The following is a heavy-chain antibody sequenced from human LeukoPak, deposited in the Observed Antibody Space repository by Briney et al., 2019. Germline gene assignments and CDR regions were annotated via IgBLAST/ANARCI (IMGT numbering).Heavy chain of an antibody. CDR1: GGSISSGY. Sequence: SETLSLTCSVSGGSISSGYWSWIRQPPGKGLEWIAYIYNGGRSNYNPSLKSRVTISLDTSKNQFSLKLSSVTAADTAVYYCAGGSGASWFDPWGQGTLVTVSS. D-gene: IGHD2-8*02. V-gene: IGHV4-59*01. CDR2: IYNGGRS. J-gene: IGHJ5*02. CDR3: AGGSGASWFDP.